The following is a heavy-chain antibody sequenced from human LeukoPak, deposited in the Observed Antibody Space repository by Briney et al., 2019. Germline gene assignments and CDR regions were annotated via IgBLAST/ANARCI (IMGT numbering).Heavy chain of an antibody. Sequence: ASVKVSCKASGYTFTNYGISWVRQAPGQGLDWMAWISTYDHGTNYAQKFRGRVTMTTDTSTSTAYMELRSLGSDDTAVYYCVRDYFCSGGTCDDCFDPWGQGTLVTVSS. D-gene: IGHD2-15*01. CDR1: GYTFTNYG. CDR3: VRDYFCSGGTCDDCFDP. CDR2: ISTYDHGT. V-gene: IGHV1-18*01. J-gene: IGHJ5*02.